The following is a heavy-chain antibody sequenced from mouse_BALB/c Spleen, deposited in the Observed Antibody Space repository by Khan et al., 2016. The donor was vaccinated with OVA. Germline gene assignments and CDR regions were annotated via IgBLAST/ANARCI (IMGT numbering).Heavy chain of an antibody. CDR2: ISSSAST. CDR1: GYSITSDYA. D-gene: IGHD2-3*01. CDR3: ARDGSRYNYAMDY. J-gene: IGHJ4*01. V-gene: IGHV3-2*02. Sequence: EVQLVESGPGLVKPSQSLSLTCTVTGYSITSDYAWNWIRQFPGNKLDWMGYISSSASTNYNPALKSRISITRDTSKNQFFLQLNSVTTEDTATYYCARDGSRYNYAMDYWGQGTSVTVSS.